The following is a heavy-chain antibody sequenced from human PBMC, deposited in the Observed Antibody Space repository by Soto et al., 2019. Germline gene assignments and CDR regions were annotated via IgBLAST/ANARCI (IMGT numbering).Heavy chain of an antibody. D-gene: IGHD6-19*01. J-gene: IGHJ4*02. CDR2: IIPILGIA. Sequence: QVQLVQSGAEVKKPGSSVKVSCKASGGTFSSYTISWVRQAPGQGLEWMGRIIPILGIANYAQKFQGRVTITADKSTSTAYMELSSLRSEDTAVYYCASGAGQWPDRYYFDYWGPGTLVTVSS. CDR3: ASGAGQWPDRYYFDY. CDR1: GGTFSSYT. V-gene: IGHV1-69*02.